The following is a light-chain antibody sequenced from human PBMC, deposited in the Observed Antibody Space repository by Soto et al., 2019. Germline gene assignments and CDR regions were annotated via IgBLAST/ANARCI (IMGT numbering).Light chain of an antibody. CDR2: DVS. V-gene: IGLV2-11*01. CDR3: CSYAGSYTGV. Sequence: QSALTQPRSVSGSPGQSVTISCTGTSSDVGGYYYVSWYQHHPGKAPKLMIYDVSKRPSGVPDRFSGSKSGNTASLTISGLQAEDEADYYCCSYAGSYTGVFGGGTKLTVL. CDR1: SSDVGGYYY. J-gene: IGLJ2*01.